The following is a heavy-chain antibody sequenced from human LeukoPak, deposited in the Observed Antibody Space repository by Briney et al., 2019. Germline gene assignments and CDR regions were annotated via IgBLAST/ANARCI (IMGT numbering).Heavy chain of an antibody. V-gene: IGHV4-59*01. J-gene: IGHJ5*02. CDR1: GGSISSYY. CDR2: IYYSGST. Sequence: SETLSLTCTVSGGSISSYYWSWIRQPPGKGLEWIGYIYYSGSTNYNPSLKSRVTISVDTSKNQFSLKLSSVTAADTAVYYCARTQSSWFDPWGQGTLVTVSS. CDR3: ARTQSSWFDP. D-gene: IGHD2-2*01.